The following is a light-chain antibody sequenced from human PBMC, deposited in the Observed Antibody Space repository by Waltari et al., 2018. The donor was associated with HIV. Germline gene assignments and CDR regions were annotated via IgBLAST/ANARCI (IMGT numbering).Light chain of an antibody. V-gene: IGLV1-47*01. J-gene: IGLJ1*01. CDR1: SSNIGSNY. Sequence: QSVLTQPPSASGTSGQRVTISCSGISSNIGSNYVSWYQQLPGTAPKLLIYRNNQRPSGVPDRFSGSKSGTSASLAISGLRSEDEADYYCAAWDDSLSGRYVFGTGTKVTVL. CDR2: RNN. CDR3: AAWDDSLSGRYV.